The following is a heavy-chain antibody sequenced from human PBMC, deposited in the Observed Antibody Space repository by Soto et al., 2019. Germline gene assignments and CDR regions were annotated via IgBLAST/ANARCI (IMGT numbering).Heavy chain of an antibody. Sequence: GGSLRLSCSASGFTFSEYSMHWVRQAPGKGLQYVSTISSDGDITYYADSVKGRFTISRDNSKNTLYLQMNSLRPEVTAVYDCVEVATFYDILTGYYSTNFFDPWGQGTLVTVSS. D-gene: IGHD3-9*01. V-gene: IGHV3-64D*06. CDR1: GFTFSEYS. CDR3: VEVATFYDILTGYYSTNFFDP. J-gene: IGHJ5*02. CDR2: ISSDGDIT.